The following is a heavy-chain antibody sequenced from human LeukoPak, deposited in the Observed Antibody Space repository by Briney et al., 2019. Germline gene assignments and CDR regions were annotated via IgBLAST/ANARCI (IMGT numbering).Heavy chain of an antibody. D-gene: IGHD4-17*01. CDR2: IYYSGNT. J-gene: IGHJ4*02. CDR3: ARMTYGAYYFDY. V-gene: IGHV4-30-4*01. Sequence: SETLSLTCTVSGGSISSGDYFWSWIRQPPGKGLEWIGYIYYSGNTYYNPSLKSQVTISVDTSKNQFSLKLSSVAAADTAVYYCARMTYGAYYFDYWGQGTLVTVSS. CDR1: GGSISSGDYF.